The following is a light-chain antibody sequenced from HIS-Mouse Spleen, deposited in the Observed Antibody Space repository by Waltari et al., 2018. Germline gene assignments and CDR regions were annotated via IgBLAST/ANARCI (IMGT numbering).Light chain of an antibody. CDR1: SSDVGSYNL. CDR3: CSYAGSSTSVV. Sequence: QSALTQPASVSGSPGQSITISCTGTSSDVGSYNLVSWYQQHQGNAPKLMIYEGSKRPSGVSNRFSGSKSGNTASLTISGLQAEDEADYYCCSYAGSSTSVVFGGGTKLTVL. V-gene: IGLV2-23*01. J-gene: IGLJ2*01. CDR2: EGS.